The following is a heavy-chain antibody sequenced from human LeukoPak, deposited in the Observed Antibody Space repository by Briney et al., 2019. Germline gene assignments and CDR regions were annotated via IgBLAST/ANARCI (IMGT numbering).Heavy chain of an antibody. CDR2: IKQDGSEK. CDR1: GFTFSSYW. J-gene: IGHJ4*02. CDR3: ARDLWFGELFGFRGY. Sequence: PGGSLRLSCAASGFTFSSYWMTWVRQAPGKGLEWVANIKQDGSEKYYVDSVKGRFTISRDNAKNSLYSQMNSLRAEDTAVYYCARDLWFGELFGFRGYWGQGTLVTVSS. D-gene: IGHD3-10*01. V-gene: IGHV3-7*01.